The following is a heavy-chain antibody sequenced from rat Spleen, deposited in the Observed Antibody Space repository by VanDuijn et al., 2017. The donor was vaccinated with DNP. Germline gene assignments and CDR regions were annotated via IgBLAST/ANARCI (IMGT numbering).Heavy chain of an antibody. V-gene: IGHV5-29*01. CDR2: ISYDGSST. Sequence: VRLRESGPGLVQPSHTLSLTCTVSGFSLTSYAVSWVRQPPGKGLEWVATISYDGSSTYYRDSVKGRFTISRDTAKSSLYLQMNSLKSEDTATYYCTRGVYYGSSWAFDYWGHGVMVTVSS. CDR3: TRGVYYGSSWAFDY. CDR1: GFSLTSYA. J-gene: IGHJ2*01. D-gene: IGHD1-6*01.